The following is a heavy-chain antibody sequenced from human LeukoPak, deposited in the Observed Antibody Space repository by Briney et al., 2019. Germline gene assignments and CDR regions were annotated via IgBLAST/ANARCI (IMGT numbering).Heavy chain of an antibody. D-gene: IGHD2-2*01. J-gene: IGHJ5*02. CDR1: GGSFSGYY. Sequence: KPSETLSLTCAVYGGSFSGYYWSWIRQPPGKGLEWIGEINHSGSTNYNPSLKSRVTISVDTSKNQFSLKLSSVTAADTAVYYCARDMGYCSSTSCHEGPIPYPFDPWGQGTLVTVSS. CDR3: ARDMGYCSSTSCHEGPIPYPFDP. CDR2: INHSGST. V-gene: IGHV4-34*01.